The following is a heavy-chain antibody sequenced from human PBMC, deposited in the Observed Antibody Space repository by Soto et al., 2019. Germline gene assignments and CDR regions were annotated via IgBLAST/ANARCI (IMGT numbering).Heavy chain of an antibody. CDR2: ISWNSGSI. Sequence: GGSLRLSCAASGFTFDDYAMHWVRQAPGKGLEWVSGISWNSGSIGYADSVKGRFTISRDNAKNSLYLQMNSLRAEDTALYYCAKDPTDYDFWSGYPDYWGQGTLVTVSS. D-gene: IGHD3-3*01. CDR3: AKDPTDYDFWSGYPDY. CDR1: GFTFDDYA. J-gene: IGHJ4*02. V-gene: IGHV3-9*01.